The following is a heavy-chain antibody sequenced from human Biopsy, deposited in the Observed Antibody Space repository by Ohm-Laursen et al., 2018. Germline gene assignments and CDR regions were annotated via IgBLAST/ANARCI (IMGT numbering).Heavy chain of an antibody. Sequence: SLRLSCAASGFPFDDYAMHWVRQVPGKGLEWVAGIHWNSGVIDYVDSVKGRFTISRDNAKNFLYLQMNNLRPEDTALYYCAKIHCSGGSCYPNAFDMWGHGTRVTVS. CDR3: AKIHCSGGSCYPNAFDM. V-gene: IGHV3-9*01. CDR2: IHWNSGVI. J-gene: IGHJ3*02. D-gene: IGHD2-15*01. CDR1: GFPFDDYA.